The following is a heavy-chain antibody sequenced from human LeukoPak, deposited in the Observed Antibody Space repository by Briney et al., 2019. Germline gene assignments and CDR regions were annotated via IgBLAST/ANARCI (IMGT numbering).Heavy chain of an antibody. J-gene: IGHJ4*03. D-gene: IGHD3-16*01. CDR3: WRGGKLRAAPNHFDY. Sequence: GGSLRLSCAASGFTFSSYGMHWVRQAPGKGLEWVAVIWYDGSNKYYADSVKGRFTISRDNSKNTLYLQMNSLRAEDTAVYYRWRGGKLRAAPNHFDYWGQGTL. CDR1: GFTFSSYG. V-gene: IGHV3-33*01. CDR2: IWYDGSNK.